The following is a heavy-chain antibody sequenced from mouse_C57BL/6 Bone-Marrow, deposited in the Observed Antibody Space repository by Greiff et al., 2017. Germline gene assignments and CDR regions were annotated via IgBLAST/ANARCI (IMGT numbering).Heavy chain of an antibody. CDR1: GFNIKDDY. Sequence: EVQLVESGAELVRPGASVKLSCTASGFNIKDDYMHWVKQRPEQGLEWIGWIDPENGDTEYASKFQGKATITADTSSNTAYLQLSSLTSEDTAVYYCTTSYYGSSFFDYWGQGTTLTVSS. D-gene: IGHD1-1*01. CDR2: IDPENGDT. V-gene: IGHV14-4*01. J-gene: IGHJ2*01. CDR3: TTSYYGSSFFDY.